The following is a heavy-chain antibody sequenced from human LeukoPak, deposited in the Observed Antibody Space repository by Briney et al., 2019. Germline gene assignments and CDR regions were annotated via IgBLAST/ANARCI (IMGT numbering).Heavy chain of an antibody. D-gene: IGHD4/OR15-4a*01. J-gene: IGHJ4*02. CDR1: GYTFSSYY. CDR3: AREDGANNYHYKYFDY. Sequence: ATVNVSCKPSGYTFSSYYIHWVRQAPGQGREGMGTIYHSVDSRTYTQKFQGRVTVTRDTSTSTVYVELSSMRSEDTAVYHCAREDGANNYHYKYFDYWGQGTLVTVSS. V-gene: IGHV1-46*01. CDR2: IYHSVDSR.